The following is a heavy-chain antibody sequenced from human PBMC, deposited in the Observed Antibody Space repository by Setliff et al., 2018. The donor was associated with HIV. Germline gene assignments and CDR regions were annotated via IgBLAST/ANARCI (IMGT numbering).Heavy chain of an antibody. CDR3: ARVFWYGLPQIYYYMDV. J-gene: IGHJ6*03. CDR2: ISYDGSNK. D-gene: IGHD2-8*02. V-gene: IGHV3-30*04. CDR1: GFTFSSYA. Sequence: GGSLRLSCAASGFTFSSYAMHWVRQAPGKGLEWVAVISYDGSNKYYADSVKGRFTISRDNSKNTLYLHINSLRAEDTAVYYCARVFWYGLPQIYYYMDVWGKGTTVTVSS.